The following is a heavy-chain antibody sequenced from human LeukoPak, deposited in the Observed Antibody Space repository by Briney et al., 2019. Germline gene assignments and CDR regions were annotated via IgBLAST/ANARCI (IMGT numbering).Heavy chain of an antibody. D-gene: IGHD3-16*02. CDR1: AASINSYY. Sequence: PSETLCLTCVVSAASINSYYWSWIRQPPGRGLEWVGYVYHDGSTNYNPSLQSGVTMLLDTTKNKFFLIMRSVTAADTTVYYCVGNIGYYRYEDLGQAIMVTDSS. V-gene: IGHV4-59*01. CDR3: VGNIGYYRYED. J-gene: IGHJ4*02. CDR2: VYHDGST.